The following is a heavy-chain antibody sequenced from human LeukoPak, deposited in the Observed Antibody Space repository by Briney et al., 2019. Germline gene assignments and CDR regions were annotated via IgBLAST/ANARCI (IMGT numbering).Heavy chain of an antibody. CDR1: GGSISSYY. J-gene: IGHJ6*03. V-gene: IGHV4-59*01. D-gene: IGHD2-15*01. CDR2: IYYSGST. CDR3: ARDSHDICSGGSCYSHYYYYMDV. Sequence: SETLSLTCTVSGGSISSYYWSWIRQPPGKGLEWIGYIYYSGSTNYNPSHKSRVTISVDTSKNQFSLKLSSVTAADTAVYYCARDSHDICSGGSCYSHYYYYMDVWGKGTTVTVSS.